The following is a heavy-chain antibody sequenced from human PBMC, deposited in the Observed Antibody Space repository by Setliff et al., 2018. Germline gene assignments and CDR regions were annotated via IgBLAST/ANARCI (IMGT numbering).Heavy chain of an antibody. Sequence: SVKVSCKASGGTFRSYGISWVRQAPGQGLEWMGGTIPMFGSTNYAQKFQGRVTIITDESTSTAFMQLSSLRSEDTAVYYCVREGVDTRSSTDYRYYMDVWGKGTTGTVSS. CDR2: TIPMFGST. V-gene: IGHV1-69*05. D-gene: IGHD5-18*01. CDR3: VREGVDTRSSTDYRYYMDV. CDR1: GGTFRSYG. J-gene: IGHJ6*03.